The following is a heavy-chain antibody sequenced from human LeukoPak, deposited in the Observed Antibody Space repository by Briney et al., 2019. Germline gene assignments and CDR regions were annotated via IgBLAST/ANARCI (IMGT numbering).Heavy chain of an antibody. J-gene: IGHJ3*02. CDR2: IYGYDSDT. CDR1: GYNFNIYW. V-gene: IGHV5-51*01. D-gene: IGHD1-26*01. Sequence: GESLKISCQASGYNFNIYWIAWVRQMPGKGLEWMVIIYGYDSDTRYSPSFEGQVTFSVDKSINTVYLQWSSLKASDTAMYYCARLSGGRSLRDDAFDMWGQGTMVTVSS. CDR3: ARLSGGRSLRDDAFDM.